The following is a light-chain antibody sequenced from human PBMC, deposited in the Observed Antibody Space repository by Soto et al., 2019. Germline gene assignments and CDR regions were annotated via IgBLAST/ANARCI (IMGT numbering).Light chain of an antibody. CDR2: KIS. CDR1: QSLLHSDGSTY. CDR3: MQATQFPPYT. V-gene: IGKV2-24*01. Sequence: DIVLTQTPLSSAVTLGQPASISCRSSQSLLHSDGSTYLSWLHQRPGQHPRLLIYKISNRLSGVPDRFSGCGAWTDFTLKIRRVEAEDVGVYYCMQATQFPPYTFGQGTKLEIE. J-gene: IGKJ2*01.